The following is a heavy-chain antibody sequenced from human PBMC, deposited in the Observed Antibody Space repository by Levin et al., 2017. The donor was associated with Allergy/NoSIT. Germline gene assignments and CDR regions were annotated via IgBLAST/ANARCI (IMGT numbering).Heavy chain of an antibody. J-gene: IGHJ3*01. V-gene: IGHV3-23*01. CDR2: ISDTGRST. CDR3: ERALGRLDPVDV. D-gene: IGHD6-25*01. CDR1: GLTFSSYA. Sequence: GGSLRLSCTASGLTFSSYAMGWVRQAPGKGLEWVSSISDTGRSTYYADSVKGRFTISRDNSKNTLFLQMESLGAEDTDIYYCERALGRLDPVDVWGQGTMVTVSS.